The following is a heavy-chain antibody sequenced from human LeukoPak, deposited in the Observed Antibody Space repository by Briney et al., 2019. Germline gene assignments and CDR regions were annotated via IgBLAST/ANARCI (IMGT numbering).Heavy chain of an antibody. Sequence: SETLSLTCTVSGGSISSSSYYWGWIRQPPGKGLEWIGSIYYSGSTYYNPSLKSRVTISVDTSKNQFSLKLSSVTAADTAVYYCARELVRPHNWFDPWGQGTLVTVSS. CDR3: ARELVRPHNWFDP. D-gene: IGHD6-6*01. CDR2: IYYSGST. V-gene: IGHV4-39*07. CDR1: GGSISSSSYY. J-gene: IGHJ5*02.